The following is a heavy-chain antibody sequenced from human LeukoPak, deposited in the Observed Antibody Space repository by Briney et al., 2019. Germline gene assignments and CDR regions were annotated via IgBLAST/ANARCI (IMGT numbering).Heavy chain of an antibody. D-gene: IGHD2-2*01. Sequence: SQTLSLTCAISGHSVSSNSDTWNWSRQSPSRGLEWLGRTYYRSTWYNDYAVSVRGRITVNPDTSKNQFSLHLNSVTPEDTAVYYYARRLTQYDCFDPWGQGILVTVSS. CDR2: TYYRSTWYN. CDR3: ARRLTQYDCFDP. J-gene: IGHJ5*02. V-gene: IGHV6-1*01. CDR1: GHSVSSNSDT.